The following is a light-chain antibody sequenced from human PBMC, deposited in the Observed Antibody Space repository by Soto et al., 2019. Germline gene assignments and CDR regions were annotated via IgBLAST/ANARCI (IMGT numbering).Light chain of an antibody. V-gene: IGKV3-15*01. J-gene: IGKJ1*01. CDR2: GAS. CDR1: QSVSSN. Sequence: EIVMTQSPATLSVSPGERATLSCRASQSVSSNFAWYQQKPGQAPRLLIYGASTRATGIPARFSGSGSGTEVTLTIRSLQTEEFAGSCCHQYNNGPRTFGQGTKVEIK. CDR3: HQYNNGPRT.